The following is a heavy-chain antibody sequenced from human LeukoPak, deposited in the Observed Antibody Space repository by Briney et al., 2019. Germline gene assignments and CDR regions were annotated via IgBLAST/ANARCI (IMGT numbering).Heavy chain of an antibody. V-gene: IGHV5-51*01. CDR3: AIHPEGCSGARS. Sequence: GEALKTSCNGSGYIFNSYWIGWVRQMPRKGLEVMGIIYPGDSDTSYHPSFEGQVTISADKSISTAYLQWSSRKASDSAMYYCAIHPEGCSGARSWGQRALVTLSS. D-gene: IGHD2-15*01. CDR2: IYPGDSDT. CDR1: GYIFNSYW. J-gene: IGHJ5*02.